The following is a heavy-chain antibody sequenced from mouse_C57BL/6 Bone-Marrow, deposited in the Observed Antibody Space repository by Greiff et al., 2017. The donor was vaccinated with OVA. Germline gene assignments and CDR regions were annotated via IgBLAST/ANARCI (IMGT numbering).Heavy chain of an antibody. CDR1: GYSITSGYY. V-gene: IGHV3-6*01. D-gene: IGHD4-1*01. CDR3: ARLGRD. J-gene: IGHJ2*01. Sequence: EVHLVESGPGLVKPSQSLSLTCSVTGYSITSGYYWNWIRQFPGNKLEWMGYISYDGSNNYNPSLKNRISITRDTSKNQFFLKLNSVTTEDTATYYCARLGRDWGQGTTLTVSS. CDR2: ISYDGSN.